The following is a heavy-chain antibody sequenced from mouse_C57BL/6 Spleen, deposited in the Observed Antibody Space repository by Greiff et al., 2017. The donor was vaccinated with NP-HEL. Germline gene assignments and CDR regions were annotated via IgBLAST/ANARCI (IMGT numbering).Heavy chain of an antibody. D-gene: IGHD2-2*01. Sequence: VKLVESGAELVKPGASVKISCKASGYAFSSYWMNWVKQRPGKGLEWIGQIYPGDGDTNYNGKFKGKATLTADKSSSTAYMQLSSLTSEDSAVYFCASPSSTMVTTSYYAMDYWGQGTSVTVSS. CDR1: GYAFSSYW. CDR2: IYPGDGDT. J-gene: IGHJ4*01. CDR3: ASPSSTMVTTSYYAMDY. V-gene: IGHV1-80*01.